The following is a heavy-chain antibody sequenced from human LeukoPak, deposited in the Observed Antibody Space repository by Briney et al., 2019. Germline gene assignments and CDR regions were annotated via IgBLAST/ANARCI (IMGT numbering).Heavy chain of an antibody. CDR1: GGSISSGGYS. D-gene: IGHD2-21*02. V-gene: IGHV4-30-2*01. Sequence: PSQTQSLTCAVSGGSISSGGYSWSWIRQPPGKGLEWIGYIYHSGSTYCNPSLKSRVTISVDRSKNQFSLKLSSVTAADTAVYYCARGGMVTTIPFDYWSQGTLVTVSS. J-gene: IGHJ4*02. CDR3: ARGGMVTTIPFDY. CDR2: IYHSGST.